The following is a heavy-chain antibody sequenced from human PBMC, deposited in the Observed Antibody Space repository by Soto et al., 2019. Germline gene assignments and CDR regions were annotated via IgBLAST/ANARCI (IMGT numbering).Heavy chain of an antibody. CDR3: ARHPTAAGGLFYGMDV. J-gene: IGHJ6*02. CDR1: DYTFAAYW. V-gene: IGHV5-51*01. D-gene: IGHD6-13*01. CDR2: INPRDSDV. Sequence: GESLKISCKGFDYTFAAYWIGWVRQMPGKDLEWMGVINPRDSDVKYGPPFEGQVTISADKSINTAFLQWSSLKAPDTAMYYCARHPTAAGGLFYGMDVWGQGTTVTVSS.